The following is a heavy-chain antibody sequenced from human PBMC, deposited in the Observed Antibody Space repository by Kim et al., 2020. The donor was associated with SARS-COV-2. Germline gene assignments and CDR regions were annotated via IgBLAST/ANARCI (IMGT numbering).Heavy chain of an antibody. D-gene: IGHD5-12*01. J-gene: IGHJ4*02. V-gene: IGHV1-3*01. Sequence: QKFQGRVTITRDTSASTAYMELSSLRSEDTAVYYCARVIRDGYNLGYFDYWGQGTLVTVSS. CDR3: ARVIRDGYNLGYFDY.